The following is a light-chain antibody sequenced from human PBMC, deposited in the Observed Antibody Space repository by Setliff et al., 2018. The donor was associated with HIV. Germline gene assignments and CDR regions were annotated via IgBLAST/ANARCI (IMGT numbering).Light chain of an antibody. J-gene: IGLJ1*01. V-gene: IGLV2-14*01. Sequence: QSALTQPASVSGSPGQSIAISCGGTSSDVGAYDYVSWFQRHPGKAPKLMIYEVKKRPSGVSNRFSGSKSGNTASLTISALQAEDEADYYCLSYTTIRTVVFGTGTKVTVL. CDR3: LSYTTIRTVV. CDR1: SSDVGAYDY. CDR2: EVK.